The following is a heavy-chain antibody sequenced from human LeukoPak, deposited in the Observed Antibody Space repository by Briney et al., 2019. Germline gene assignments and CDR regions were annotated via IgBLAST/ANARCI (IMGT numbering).Heavy chain of an antibody. CDR1: GGSFSGYY. CDR2: INDSGST. V-gene: IGHV4-34*01. J-gene: IGHJ3*02. Sequence: SETLSHTCAVYGGSFSGYYWSWIRQPPGKGLEWIGEINDSGSTNYNPTLKTRVTISVDTSKNQFSLKLSSVSAADTDVYYCARLGALLRYFDWLPSTLDSFDIWGQGTMVIVSS. D-gene: IGHD3-9*01. CDR3: ARLGALLRYFDWLPSTLDSFDI.